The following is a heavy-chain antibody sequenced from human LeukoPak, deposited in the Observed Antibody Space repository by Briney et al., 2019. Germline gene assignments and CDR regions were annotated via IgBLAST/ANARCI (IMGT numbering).Heavy chain of an antibody. D-gene: IGHD2-15*01. CDR1: GYTFNNYY. CDR3: ARSYCSGSSCYYFDH. CDR2: ISVCNGNT. J-gene: IGHJ4*02. V-gene: IGHV1-18*01. Sequence: ASVKVSCKASGYTFNNYYITWVRQAPGQGLEWMGWISVCNGNTNYVQKFQGRVTMTTDTSTSTAYMELRSLRSDDTAMYYCARSYCSGSSCYYFDHWGQGTPVTVSS.